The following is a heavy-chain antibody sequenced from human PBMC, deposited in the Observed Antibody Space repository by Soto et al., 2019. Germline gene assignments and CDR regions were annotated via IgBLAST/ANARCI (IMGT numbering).Heavy chain of an antibody. CDR2: ISGSGGST. D-gene: IGHD2-8*02. J-gene: IGHJ4*02. Sequence: EVQLLESGGGLVQPGGSLRLSCAASGFTFSSYAMSWVRQAPGKGLEWVAAISGSGGSTYYADSVKGRFTISRDNSKNTLHQQMNSRRAEDTAVYYCAKSSVVYPTRPLFDYWGQGTLVTVSS. V-gene: IGHV3-23*01. CDR3: AKSSVVYPTRPLFDY. CDR1: GFTFSSYA.